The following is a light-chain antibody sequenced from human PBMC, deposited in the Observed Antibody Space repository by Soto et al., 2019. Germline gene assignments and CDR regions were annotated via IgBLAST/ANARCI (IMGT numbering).Light chain of an antibody. Sequence: DIVMTQSQDSLTVSLGERATINCKSSQSVLYSSNNKNYLAWYQQKPGQPPKLLIDWASTRESGVPDRFSGSGSGTDFTLTISSLQAEDVAVYYCQQYYTTPRTFGQGTKVEL. J-gene: IGKJ1*01. CDR2: WAS. V-gene: IGKV4-1*01. CDR1: QSVLYSSNNKNY. CDR3: QQYYTTPRT.